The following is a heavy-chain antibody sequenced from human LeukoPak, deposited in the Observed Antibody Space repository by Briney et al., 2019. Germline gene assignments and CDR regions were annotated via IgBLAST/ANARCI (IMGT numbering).Heavy chain of an antibody. J-gene: IGHJ4*02. Sequence: PGGSLRLSCAASGFTVSSNYMSWVRQAPGKGLEWVSLIYSGGNTYYADSVKGRFTISRDNSKNTLYLQMNSLRAEDTGVYYVTVRGSDDYWGQGTLVTVSS. CDR1: GFTVSSNY. CDR2: IYSGGNT. CDR3: TVRGSDDY. V-gene: IGHV3-66*01. D-gene: IGHD3-16*01.